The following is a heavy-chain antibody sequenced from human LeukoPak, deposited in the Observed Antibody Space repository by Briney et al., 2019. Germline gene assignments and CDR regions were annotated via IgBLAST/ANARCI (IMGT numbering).Heavy chain of an antibody. J-gene: IGHJ1*01. CDR1: GFTFSSYA. CDR3: AKAGSGWYDFQH. V-gene: IGHV3-23*01. CDR2: ISGSGAST. Sequence: GGSLRLSCAASGFTFSSYAMSWVRQAPGEGLEWVSAISGSGASTYYADSVKGRFTISRDNSKNTLYLQMNSLRAEDTAVYYCAKAGSGWYDFQHWGQGTLVTVSS. D-gene: IGHD6-19*01.